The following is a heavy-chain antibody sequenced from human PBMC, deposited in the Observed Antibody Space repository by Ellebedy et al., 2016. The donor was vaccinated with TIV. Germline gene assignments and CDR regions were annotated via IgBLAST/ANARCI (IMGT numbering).Heavy chain of an antibody. J-gene: IGHJ5*02. V-gene: IGHV3-7*01. CDR3: ARRTSYGDYAVQVNPWFDP. Sequence: GESLKISCAASGFNFRSYWMTWVRQAPGKGLEWVAKIRQEGDEIYYVESVKGRFTISRDNAKNSLFLQLNSLGVEDTDVYYCARRTSYGDYAVQVNPWFDPWGQGTLVTGSS. CDR2: IRQEGDEI. D-gene: IGHD4-17*01. CDR1: GFNFRSYW.